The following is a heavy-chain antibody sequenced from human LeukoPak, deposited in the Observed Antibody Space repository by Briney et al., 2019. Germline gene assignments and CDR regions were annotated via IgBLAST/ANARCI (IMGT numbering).Heavy chain of an antibody. CDR1: GGTFSSYA. CDR2: IIPILGIA. V-gene: IGHV1-69*04. D-gene: IGHD7-27*01. CDR3: ARDPTGGNEIDY. J-gene: IGHJ4*02. Sequence: VASVKVSCKASGGTFSSYAISWVRQAPGQGLEWMGRIIPILGIANYAQKFQGRVTITADKSTSTAYMELSSLRSEDTAVYYCARDPTGGNEIDYWGQGTLVTVSS.